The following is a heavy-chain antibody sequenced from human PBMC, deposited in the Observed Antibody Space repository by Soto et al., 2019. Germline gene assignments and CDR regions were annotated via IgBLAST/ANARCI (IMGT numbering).Heavy chain of an antibody. CDR2: IIPILGIA. CDR1: GGTFSSYT. Sequence: ASVKVSCKASGGTFSSYTISWVRQAPGQGLEWMGRIIPILGIANYAQKFQGRVTITADKSTSTAYMELSSLRSEDTAVYYCARRTSIAVAGTIHDAFDIWGQGTMVTVSS. V-gene: IGHV1-69*02. D-gene: IGHD6-19*01. CDR3: ARRTSIAVAGTIHDAFDI. J-gene: IGHJ3*02.